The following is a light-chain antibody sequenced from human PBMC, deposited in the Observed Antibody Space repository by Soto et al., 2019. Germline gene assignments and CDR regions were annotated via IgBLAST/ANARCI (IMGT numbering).Light chain of an antibody. CDR2: DAS. J-gene: IGKJ4*01. V-gene: IGKV3-15*01. Sequence: EIVMTQSPATLSVSPGERVTLSCRASQSVSSNLAWYQQKGGQAPRLLLYDASTRATDIPARFSGSGSGTDFTLTISSLQSEDFAVYYCLQYKNGVLTFGGGTMVEIK. CDR1: QSVSSN. CDR3: LQYKNGVLT.